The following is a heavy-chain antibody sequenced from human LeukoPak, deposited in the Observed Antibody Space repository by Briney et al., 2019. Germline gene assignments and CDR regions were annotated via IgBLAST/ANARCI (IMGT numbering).Heavy chain of an antibody. CDR2: IYSGGST. CDR1: GFTVSSNY. CDR3: ARLFGGVIGYFDY. J-gene: IGHJ4*02. V-gene: IGHV3-66*04. Sequence: PGGSLRLSCAASGFTVSSNYMSWVRQAPGKGLEWVSFIYSGGSTYYADSVKGRFTISRDNSKNTLYLQMNSLSAEDTAVYYYARLFGGVIGYFDYWGRGTLVTVSS. D-gene: IGHD3-16*02.